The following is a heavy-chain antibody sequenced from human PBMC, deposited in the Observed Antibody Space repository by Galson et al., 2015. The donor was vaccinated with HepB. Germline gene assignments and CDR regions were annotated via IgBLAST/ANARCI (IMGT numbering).Heavy chain of an antibody. CDR3: ATVTITMVRGVTFFDY. J-gene: IGHJ4*02. Sequence: SVKVSCKVSGYTLTELSMHWVRQAPGKGLEWMGGFDPEDGETIYAQKFQGRVTMTEDTSTDTAYMELSSLRSENTAVYYCATVTITMVRGVTFFDYWGQGTLVTVSS. CDR1: GYTLTELS. D-gene: IGHD3-10*01. V-gene: IGHV1-24*01. CDR2: FDPEDGET.